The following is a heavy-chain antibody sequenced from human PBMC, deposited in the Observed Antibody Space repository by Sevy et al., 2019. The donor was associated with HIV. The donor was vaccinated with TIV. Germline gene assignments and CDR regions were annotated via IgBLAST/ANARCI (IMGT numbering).Heavy chain of an antibody. D-gene: IGHD2-21*02. CDR3: AKGGNSLTGYFDY. CDR2: IYSGGST. Sequence: VSLRLSCAASGFTVSSNYMSWVRQAPGKGLEWVSVIYSGGSTYYADSVKGRFTISRDNSKNTLYLQMNSLRAEDTAVYYCAKGGNSLTGYFDYWGQGTLVTVSS. J-gene: IGHJ4*02. CDR1: GFTVSSNY. V-gene: IGHV3-53*01.